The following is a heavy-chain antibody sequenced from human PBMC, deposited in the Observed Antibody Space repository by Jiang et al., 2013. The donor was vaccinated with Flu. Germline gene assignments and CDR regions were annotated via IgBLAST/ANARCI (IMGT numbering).Heavy chain of an antibody. J-gene: IGHJ5*02. CDR2: INPSGGST. CDR1: GYTFTSYY. CDR3: ARALTTVTKEGRFDP. Sequence: KKPGASVKVSCKASGYTFTSYYMHWVRQAPGQGLEWMGIINPSGGSTSYAQKFQGRVTMTRDTSTSTVYMELSSLRSEDTAVYYCARALTTVTKEGRFDPWGQGTLVTVSS. V-gene: IGHV1-46*01. D-gene: IGHD4-11*01.